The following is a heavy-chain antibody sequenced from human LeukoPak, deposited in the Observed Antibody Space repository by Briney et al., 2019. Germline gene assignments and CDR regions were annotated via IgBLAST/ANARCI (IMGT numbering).Heavy chain of an antibody. V-gene: IGHV4-61*02. CDR3: ARAGGCISTSCYMEDDYYYYYYMDV. Sequence: PSQTLSLTCTVSCGSISSGSYYWSWIRQPAGKGLEWIGRIYTSGSTNYNPSLKSRVIISVDTSKNQFSLKLSSVTIADTAVYYCARAGGCISTSCYMEDDYYYYYYMDVWGKGTTVTVSS. D-gene: IGHD2-2*02. CDR2: IYTSGST. J-gene: IGHJ6*03. CDR1: CGSISSGSYY.